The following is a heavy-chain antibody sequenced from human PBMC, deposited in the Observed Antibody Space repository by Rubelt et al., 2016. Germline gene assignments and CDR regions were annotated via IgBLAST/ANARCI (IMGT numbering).Heavy chain of an antibody. CDR1: GGSFSGYY. D-gene: IGHD6-13*01. J-gene: IGHJ4*02. V-gene: IGHV4-34*01. Sequence: QVQLQQWGAGLLKPSETLSLTCAVYGGSFSGYYWSWIRQPPGKGLEWIGEINHSGSTNYNPSLKGRVTISVDTSKNQFSLKLSSVTAADTAVYYCARAVGIAAAGTEPIDYWGQGTLVTVSS. CDR3: ARAVGIAAAGTEPIDY. CDR2: INHSGST.